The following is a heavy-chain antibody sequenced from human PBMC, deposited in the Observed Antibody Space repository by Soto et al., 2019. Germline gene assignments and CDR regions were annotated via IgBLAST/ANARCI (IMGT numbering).Heavy chain of an antibody. D-gene: IGHD3-3*01. Sequence: SETLSLTCTVSGGSISSSSYYWGWIRQPPGKGLEWIGSIYYSGSTYYNPSLKSRVTISVDTSKNQFSLKLSSVTAADTAVYYCARQRGLRFLEWLSPDYYYYGMDVWGQGTTVTSP. J-gene: IGHJ6*02. CDR1: GGSISSSSYY. V-gene: IGHV4-39*01. CDR2: IYYSGST. CDR3: ARQRGLRFLEWLSPDYYYYGMDV.